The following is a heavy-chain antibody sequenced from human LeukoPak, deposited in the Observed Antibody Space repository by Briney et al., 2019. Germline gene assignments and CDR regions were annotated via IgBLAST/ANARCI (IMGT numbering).Heavy chain of an antibody. V-gene: IGHV3-30-3*01. CDR2: ISYDGSNK. J-gene: IGHJ6*02. D-gene: IGHD6-13*01. Sequence: GGSLRLSCAASGFTFSSYAMSWVRPAPGKGLEWVAVISYDGSNKYYADSVEGRFTISRDNSKNTLYLQMNSLRAEDTAVYYCASLSAYSSSWERYYYYGMDVWGQGTTVTVSS. CDR3: ASLSAYSSSWERYYYYGMDV. CDR1: GFTFSSYA.